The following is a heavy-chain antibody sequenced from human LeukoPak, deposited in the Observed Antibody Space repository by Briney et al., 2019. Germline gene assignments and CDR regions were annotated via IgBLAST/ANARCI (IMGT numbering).Heavy chain of an antibody. J-gene: IGHJ4*02. CDR1: GYTFTSYG. V-gene: IGHV1-18*01. CDR3: ARCEDRVGIIAARDFDY. Sequence: ASVKVSCKASGYTFTSYGISWVRQAPGQGLEWMGWISAYNGNTNYAQKLQGRVTMTTDTSTSTAYMELRSLRPDDTAVYYCARCEDRVGIIAARDFDYWGQGTLVTVSS. CDR2: ISAYNGNT. D-gene: IGHD6-6*01.